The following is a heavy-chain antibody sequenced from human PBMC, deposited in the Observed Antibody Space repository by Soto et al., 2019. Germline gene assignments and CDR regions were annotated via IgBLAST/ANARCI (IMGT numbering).Heavy chain of an antibody. V-gene: IGHV1-58*01. CDR1: GFTFTSSA. J-gene: IGHJ6*02. CDR3: ARERGTMVRGVIIVYGMDV. Sequence: SVKVSCKASGFTFTSSAVQWVRQARGQRLEWIGWIVVGSGNTNYAQKFQERVTITRDMSTSTAYMELSSLRSEDTAVYYCARERGTMVRGVIIVYGMDVWGQGTTVTVSS. D-gene: IGHD3-10*01. CDR2: IVVGSGNT.